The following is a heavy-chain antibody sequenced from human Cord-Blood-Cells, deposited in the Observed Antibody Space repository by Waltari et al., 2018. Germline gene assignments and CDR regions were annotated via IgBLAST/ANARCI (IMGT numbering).Heavy chain of an antibody. V-gene: IGHV3-23*01. D-gene: IGHD3-3*01. CDR3: AKRTHRTRYYDFWSGYSPFDY. J-gene: IGHJ4*02. CDR2: LSGSGGST. Sequence: EVQLLESGGGLVQPGGSLRLSCAASGFTFSSYAMRWVRQAPGKGWGWVSALSGSGGSTDYADSVKGRFTISRDNSKNTLYLQMNSLRAEDTAVYYCAKRTHRTRYYDFWSGYSPFDYWGQGTLVTVSS. CDR1: GFTFSSYA.